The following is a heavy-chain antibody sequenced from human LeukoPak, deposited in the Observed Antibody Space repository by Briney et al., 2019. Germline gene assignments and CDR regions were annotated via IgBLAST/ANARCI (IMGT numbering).Heavy chain of an antibody. CDR1: GFTFSSYW. V-gene: IGHV3-74*01. J-gene: IGHJ4*02. CDR3: ARATVGLDY. CDR2: INSDGTST. Sequence: GGSLRLSCAASGFTFSSYWMHWVRQGPGKGLVWVSRINSDGTSTTYADSVKGRFTISRDNAKNTLYLQMNSLGAEDTAVYYCARATVGLDYWGQGTLVTVSS. D-gene: IGHD2-15*01.